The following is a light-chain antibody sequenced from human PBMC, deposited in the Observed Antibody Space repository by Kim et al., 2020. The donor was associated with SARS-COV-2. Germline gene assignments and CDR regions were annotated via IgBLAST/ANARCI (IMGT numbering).Light chain of an antibody. CDR1: QGISTW. CDR2: AAY. Sequence: AFVGEGVTITCRASQGISTWLAWYQQKPGKAPKLLIYAAYSLQSGVPSRFCGSGSGTDFSLTISSMQPEDFATYYCQQANSFPRTFGPGTKVDIK. CDR3: QQANSFPRT. J-gene: IGKJ3*01. V-gene: IGKV1-12*01.